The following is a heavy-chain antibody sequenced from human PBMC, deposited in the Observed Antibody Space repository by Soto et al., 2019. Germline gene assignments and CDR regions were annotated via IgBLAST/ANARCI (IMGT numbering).Heavy chain of an antibody. V-gene: IGHV1-8*01. CDR1: GYTFTSYD. CDR3: MRGSRTFDF. J-gene: IGHJ3*01. Sequence: QVQLVQSGAEVKKPGASVKVSCKASGYTFTSYDINWVRQATGQGLEWMGWMNPNSGDTGFGQKFQGRVTMTRNTSTRSADMELRSLRSEDTAVYYSMRGSRTFDFCGQGSTVTVSS. CDR2: MNPNSGDT.